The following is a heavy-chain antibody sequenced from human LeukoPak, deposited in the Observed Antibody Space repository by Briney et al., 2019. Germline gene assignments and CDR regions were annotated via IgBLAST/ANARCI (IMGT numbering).Heavy chain of an antibody. Sequence: SETLSLTCTVSGYSISSGYYWGWIRQPPGKGVELVGSSDYSGSTYYNPSLKSRVTISVDTSKNQVSLKLSSVTAADTAVYYCARDDIAAACPNWFDPWGQGTLVTVSS. J-gene: IGHJ5*02. CDR2: SDYSGST. CDR3: ARDDIAAACPNWFDP. D-gene: IGHD6-13*01. CDR1: GYSISSGYY. V-gene: IGHV4-38-2*02.